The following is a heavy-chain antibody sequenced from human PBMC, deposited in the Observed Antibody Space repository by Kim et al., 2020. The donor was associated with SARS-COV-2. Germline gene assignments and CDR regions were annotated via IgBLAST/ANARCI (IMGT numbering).Heavy chain of an antibody. J-gene: IGHJ4*02. CDR2: IYYSGST. CDR3: ARGGVTAAGLYNYLFDY. V-gene: IGHV4-59*01. CDR1: GGSISSYY. Sequence: SETLSLTCTVSGGSISSYYWSWIRQPPGKGLEWIGYIYYSGSTNYNPSLKSRVTISVDTSKNQFSLKLSSVTAADTAVYYCARGGVTAAGLYNYLFDYWGQGTLVTVSS. D-gene: IGHD6-13*01.